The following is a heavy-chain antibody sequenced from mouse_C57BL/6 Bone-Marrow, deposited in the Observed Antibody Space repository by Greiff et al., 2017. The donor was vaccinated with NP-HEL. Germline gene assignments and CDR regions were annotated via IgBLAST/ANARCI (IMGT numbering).Heavy chain of an antibody. Sequence: QVQLQQSGAELARPGASVKLSCKASGYTFTSYGISWVKQRTGQGLEWIGEIYPRSGNTYYNEKFKGKATLTADKSSSTAYMELRSLTSEDSAVYFCARAVPGYFDVWGTGTTVTVSS. J-gene: IGHJ1*03. D-gene: IGHD1-1*01. CDR1: GYTFTSYG. CDR3: ARAVPGYFDV. V-gene: IGHV1-81*01. CDR2: IYPRSGNT.